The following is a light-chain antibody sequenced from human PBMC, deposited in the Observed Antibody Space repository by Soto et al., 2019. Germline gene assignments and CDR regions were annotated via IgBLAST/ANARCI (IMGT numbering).Light chain of an antibody. CDR1: SSDVGGYNY. CDR3: SSYTSSSHVV. V-gene: IGLV2-14*01. Sequence: QSVLTQPASVSGSPGQSITISCTGTSSDVGGYNYVSWYQQHPGKAPKLMIYDVSNRPSGVSNRFSGSKSGNTASLTISGLRAEDEADYYCSSYTSSSHVVFGGGTQLTVL. J-gene: IGLJ2*01. CDR2: DVS.